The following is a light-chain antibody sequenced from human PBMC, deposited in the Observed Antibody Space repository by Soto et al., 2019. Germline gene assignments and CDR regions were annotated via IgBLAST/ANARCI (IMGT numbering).Light chain of an antibody. CDR3: QQRSNWPT. Sequence: EIVLTQSPATLSLSPGERATLSCRASQSVSSYLAWYQQKPGQAPRLLIYDASNRATGIPARFSGSGSRTDFTLTISSLEPEHFAVYYCQQRSNWPTFGQGTRLEIK. CDR2: DAS. V-gene: IGKV3-11*01. CDR1: QSVSSY. J-gene: IGKJ5*01.